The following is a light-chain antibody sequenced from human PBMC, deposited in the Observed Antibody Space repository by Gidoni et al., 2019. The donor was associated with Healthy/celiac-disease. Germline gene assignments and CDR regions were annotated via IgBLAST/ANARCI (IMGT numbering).Light chain of an antibody. Sequence: IKITQSPSSLSASVGERVTITFRASQSISSYLNWYQQKPQKDPKLLIYAASSMQSGDPSPCCGSGDWTDVSLTISSVQTQDFVTYYWQQSYRTPPDTFGQGTKVEIK. CDR2: AAS. J-gene: IGKJ2*01. V-gene: IGKV1-39*01. CDR3: QQSYRTPPDT. CDR1: QSISSY.